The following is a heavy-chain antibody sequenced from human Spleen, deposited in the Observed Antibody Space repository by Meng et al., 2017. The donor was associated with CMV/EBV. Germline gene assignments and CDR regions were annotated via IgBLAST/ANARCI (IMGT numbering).Heavy chain of an antibody. CDR2: INSDGSST. CDR1: GFTFSSYW. V-gene: IGHV3-74*01. J-gene: IGHJ3*02. CDR3: AKDGYCSSTSCYAFDI. Sequence: GESLKISCAASGFTFSSYWMHWVRQAPGKGLVWVSRINSDGSSTSYADSVKGRFTISRDNAKNTLYLQMNSLRAEDTAVYYCAKDGYCSSTSCYAFDIWGQGTMVTVSS. D-gene: IGHD2-2*03.